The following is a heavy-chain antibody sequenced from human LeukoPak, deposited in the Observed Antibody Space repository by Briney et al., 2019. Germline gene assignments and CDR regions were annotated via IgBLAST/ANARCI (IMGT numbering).Heavy chain of an antibody. V-gene: IGHV1-2*06. D-gene: IGHD2-15*01. J-gene: IGHJ4*02. CDR2: INPNSGGT. Sequence: ASVKVYCKASGYTFTGYYMHWVRQAPGQGLEWMGRINPNSGGTNYAQKFQGRVTMTRDTYISTDYMELSRLRSDDTAVYYCARGYCSGGSCPTFFDYWGQGTLVTVSS. CDR3: ARGYCSGGSCPTFFDY. CDR1: GYTFTGYY.